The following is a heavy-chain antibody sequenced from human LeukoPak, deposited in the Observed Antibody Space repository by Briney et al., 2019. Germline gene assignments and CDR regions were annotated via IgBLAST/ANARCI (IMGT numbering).Heavy chain of an antibody. D-gene: IGHD2/OR15-2a*01. CDR3: ARENSRRSWSPSYFDY. J-gene: IGHJ4*02. CDR2: IWYDGNNK. V-gene: IGHV3-33*08. CDR1: GFSFSNYA. Sequence: PGRSLRLSCAASGFSFSNYAMYWVRQAPGKGLEWVAVIWYDGNNKYYGDSVKGRFTISRDNLKNTMYLHMNSLRVEDTAIYYCARENSRRSWSPSYFDYWGQGTLVTVSS.